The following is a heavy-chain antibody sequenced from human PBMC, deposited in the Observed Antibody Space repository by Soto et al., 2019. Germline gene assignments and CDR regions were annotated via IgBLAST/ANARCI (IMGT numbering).Heavy chain of an antibody. V-gene: IGHV4-31*03. Sequence: QVQLQESGPGLVKPSQTLSLTCTVSGGSISSGGYYWSWIRQHPGKGREWIGYIYYSGSTYYNPSLKRRVTMSADTSKNPFSLKLSSVTAADTAGYYCARSVGATSSDYWGQGTLVTVSS. CDR2: IYYSGST. CDR1: GGSISSGGYY. CDR3: ARSVGATSSDY. D-gene: IGHD1-26*01. J-gene: IGHJ4*02.